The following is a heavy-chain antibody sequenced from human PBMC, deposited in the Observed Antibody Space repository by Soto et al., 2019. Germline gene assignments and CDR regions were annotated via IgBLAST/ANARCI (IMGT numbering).Heavy chain of an antibody. V-gene: IGHV4-61*01. CDR1: GGSVSSGSYY. J-gene: IGHJ6*02. Sequence: NPPETLSLTCTVSGGSVSSGSYYWSWIRQPPGKGLEWIGYIYYSGSTNYNPSLKSRVTISVDTSNNQFSLKLSSVTAADTAVYYCARGGYSYGSYYYYYYGMDVWGQGTTVT. D-gene: IGHD5-18*01. CDR2: IYYSGST. CDR3: ARGGYSYGSYYYYYYGMDV.